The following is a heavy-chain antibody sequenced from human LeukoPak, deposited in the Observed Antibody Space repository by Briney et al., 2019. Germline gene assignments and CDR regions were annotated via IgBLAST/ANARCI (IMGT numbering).Heavy chain of an antibody. J-gene: IGHJ4*02. CDR3: ARGIRRRGRYFDD. Sequence: PGGSLRLSCAASGFTFSSYAMHWVRQAPGKGLEWIGSIFSSGSAYYNPSLKSRVTISVATSKNQFSLRLASVTAADTAVYFCARGIRRRGRYFDDWGQGTLVTVSS. CDR2: IFSSGSA. D-gene: IGHD1-1*01. CDR1: GFTFSSYA. V-gene: IGHV4-39*07.